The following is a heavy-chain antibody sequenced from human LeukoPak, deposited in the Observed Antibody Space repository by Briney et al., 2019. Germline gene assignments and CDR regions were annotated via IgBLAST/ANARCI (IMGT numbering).Heavy chain of an antibody. Sequence: PGGSLRLSSAASVFTFNDYAMHWVRQAAGKGLEWVPGISWKSGSIGYADSVKGLFTISRDHAKNSLYLQRNSLRAEDMALYYCANGRDTGSPKGALLVYWREGNLVTVPS. D-gene: IGHD1-26*01. CDR1: VFTFNDYA. CDR3: ANGRDTGSPKGALLVY. V-gene: IGHV3-9*03. CDR2: ISWKSGSI. J-gene: IGHJ4*02.